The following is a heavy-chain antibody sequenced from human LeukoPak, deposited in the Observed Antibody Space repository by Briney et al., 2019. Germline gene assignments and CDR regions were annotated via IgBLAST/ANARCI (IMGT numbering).Heavy chain of an antibody. CDR3: AREGQLVSEKQNYYYYYMDV. CDR1: GFTFSSYW. D-gene: IGHD6-6*01. V-gene: IGHV3-7*01. Sequence: PGGSLRLSCAASGFTFSSYWMSWVRQAPGKGLELVANIKQDGSEKYYVDSVKGRFTISRDNAKNSLYLQMNSLRAEDTAVYYCAREGQLVSEKQNYYYYYMDVWGKGTTVTVSS. J-gene: IGHJ6*03. CDR2: IKQDGSEK.